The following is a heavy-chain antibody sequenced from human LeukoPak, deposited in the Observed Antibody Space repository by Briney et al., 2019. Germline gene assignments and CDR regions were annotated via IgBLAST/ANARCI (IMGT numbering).Heavy chain of an antibody. J-gene: IGHJ5*02. Sequence: RGSLRLSCAASGFTFISYAMQWVRPAPGKGLEWVALISVGGSKEYYADSVKGRFTISRDNAENSLHMQMNSLRAEDTAVYYCARTPSASAEHYFDPWGQGTLVTVSS. CDR1: GFTFISYA. V-gene: IGHV3-33*01. CDR3: ARTPSASAEHYFDP. CDR2: ISVGGSKE. D-gene: IGHD1-26*01.